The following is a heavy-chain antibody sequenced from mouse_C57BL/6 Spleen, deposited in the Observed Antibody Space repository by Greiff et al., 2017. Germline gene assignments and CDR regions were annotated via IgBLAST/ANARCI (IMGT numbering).Heavy chain of an antibody. CDR1: GYTFTSYW. CDR3: ARGGFTTVVDCYFDV. D-gene: IGHD1-1*01. Sequence: QVQLQQPGAELVQPGASVKMSCKASGYTFTSYWTIWVKPRPGQGLEWIGDIYPGSGSTKYHEKFTRKATLTVATSSSTAYMQLSSLASEDSAVYYCARGGFTTVVDCYFDVWGTETTGTVSS. J-gene: IGHJ1*03. V-gene: IGHV1-55*01. CDR2: IYPGSGST.